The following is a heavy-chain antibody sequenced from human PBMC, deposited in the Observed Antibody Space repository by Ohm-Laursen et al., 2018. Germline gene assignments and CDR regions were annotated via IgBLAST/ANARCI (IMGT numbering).Heavy chain of an antibody. Sequence: SLRLSCTASGFTFDDYAMHWVRQAPGKGLEWVSGISWNSGSIGYADSVKGRFTISRDNAKNSLYLQMNSLRAEDTALYYCAKDMGVAVAGTNYYYGMDVWGQGTTVTVSS. CDR3: AKDMGVAVAGTNYYYGMDV. CDR2: ISWNSGSI. CDR1: GFTFDDYA. V-gene: IGHV3-9*01. D-gene: IGHD6-19*01. J-gene: IGHJ6*02.